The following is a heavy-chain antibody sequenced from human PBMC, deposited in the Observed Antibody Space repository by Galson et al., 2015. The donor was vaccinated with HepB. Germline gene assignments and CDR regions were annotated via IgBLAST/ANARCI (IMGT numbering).Heavy chain of an antibody. J-gene: IGHJ6*02. V-gene: IGHV1-69*13. CDR3: ARPRNSGSYYYYGMDV. CDR1: GYTFTSYD. Sequence: SVKVSCKASGYTFTSYDINWVRQAPGQGLEWMGGIIPIFGTANYAQKFQDRVTITADESTSTAYMELSSLRSEDTAVYYCARPRNSGSYYYYGMDVWGQGTTVTVSS. D-gene: IGHD1-26*01. CDR2: IIPIFGTA.